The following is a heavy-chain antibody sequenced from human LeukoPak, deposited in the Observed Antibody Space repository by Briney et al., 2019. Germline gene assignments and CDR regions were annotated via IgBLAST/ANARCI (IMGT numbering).Heavy chain of an antibody. CDR1: GGTFSSYA. D-gene: IGHD5-24*01. CDR3: ARGTYPLRWLQLNY. CDR2: IIPIFGTA. Sequence: ASVKVSXKASGGTFSSYAISWVRQAPGQGLEWMGRIIPIFGTANYAQKFQGRVTITTDESTSTAYMELSSLRSEDTAVYYCARGTYPLRWLQLNYWGQRTLVTVPS. J-gene: IGHJ4*02. V-gene: IGHV1-69*05.